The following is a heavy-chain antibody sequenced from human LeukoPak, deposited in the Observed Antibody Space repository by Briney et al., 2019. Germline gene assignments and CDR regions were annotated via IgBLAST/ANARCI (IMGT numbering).Heavy chain of an antibody. J-gene: IGHJ4*02. Sequence: GGSLSLSCAASGFTFSTYWMHWVRQAPGKGLVWVSRINSDGSSTSYAGSVKGRFTISRDNAKNTLYLQMNSLRAEDTAVYYCARDPPEWVLPHDYSGQGTLVTVSS. V-gene: IGHV3-74*01. CDR3: ARDPPEWVLPHDY. CDR2: INSDGSST. CDR1: GFTFSTYW. D-gene: IGHD1-26*01.